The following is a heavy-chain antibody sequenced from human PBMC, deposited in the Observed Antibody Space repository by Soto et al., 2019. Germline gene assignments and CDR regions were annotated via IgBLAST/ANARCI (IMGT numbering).Heavy chain of an antibody. CDR3: AREKGRIRFLEWLLHPSEGMDV. CDR1: GGTFSSYA. J-gene: IGHJ6*02. D-gene: IGHD3-3*01. CDR2: IIPIFGTA. Sequence: QVQLVQSGAEVKKPGSSVKVSCKASGGTFSSYAISWVRQAPGQGLEWMGGIIPIFGTANYAQKFQGRVTITADESTSTAYMELSSLRSEDTAVYYCAREKGRIRFLEWLLHPSEGMDVWGQGTTVTVSS. V-gene: IGHV1-69*01.